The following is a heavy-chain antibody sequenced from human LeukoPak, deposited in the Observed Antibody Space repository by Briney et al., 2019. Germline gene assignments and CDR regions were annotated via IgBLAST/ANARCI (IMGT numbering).Heavy chain of an antibody. D-gene: IGHD6-19*01. V-gene: IGHV1-46*01. Sequence: ASVKVSCKASGYTFTSYYMHWVRQAPGQGLEWMGIINPSGGSTSYAQKLQGRVTMTTDTSTSTAYMELRSLRSDDTAVYYCARRPSVWLVTVDYWGQGTLVTVSS. CDR2: INPSGGST. J-gene: IGHJ4*02. CDR3: ARRPSVWLVTVDY. CDR1: GYTFTSYY.